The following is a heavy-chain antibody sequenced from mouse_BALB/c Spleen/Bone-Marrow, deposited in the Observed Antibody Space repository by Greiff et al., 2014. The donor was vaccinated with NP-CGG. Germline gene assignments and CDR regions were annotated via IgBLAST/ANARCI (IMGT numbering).Heavy chain of an antibody. CDR1: GYTFTTYT. Sequence: VKLVESEAELARPGASVKMSCRASGYTFTTYTMHWVKQRPGQGLEWIGYINPSSGYTYYNQKFKDKATLTADKSSSAAYLQLSSLTSEDAAVYYCARVYGNYDAMDYWGQGTSVTVSS. D-gene: IGHD2-1*01. V-gene: IGHV1-4*01. CDR2: INPSSGYT. CDR3: ARVYGNYDAMDY. J-gene: IGHJ4*01.